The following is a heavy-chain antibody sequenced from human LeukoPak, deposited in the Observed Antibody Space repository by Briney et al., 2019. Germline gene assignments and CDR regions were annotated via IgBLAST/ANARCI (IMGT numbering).Heavy chain of an antibody. CDR2: IIPILGIA. V-gene: IGHV1-69*04. CDR1: GGTFSSYA. D-gene: IGHD5-24*01. J-gene: IGHJ4*02. Sequence: SVKVSCKASGGTFSSYAISWVRQTPGQGREWMGRIIPILGIANYAQKFQGRVTITADKSTSTAYMELSSPRSEDTAVYYCARERWLQPFDYWGQGTLVTVSS. CDR3: ARERWLQPFDY.